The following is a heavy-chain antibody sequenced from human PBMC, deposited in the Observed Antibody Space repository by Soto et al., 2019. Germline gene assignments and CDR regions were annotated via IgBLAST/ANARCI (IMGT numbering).Heavy chain of an antibody. Sequence: PGGSLRLSCAASGFTFSSYDMHWVRRATGKGLEWVSAIDIAGNTYYPGSVKGRLTISRENGKNSLYLQMSSLRAGDTAVYYCAREGERGSGDSVDALDIWGQGTLVTVS. CDR3: AREGERGSGDSVDALDI. J-gene: IGHJ3*02. CDR2: IDIAGNT. CDR1: GFTFSSYD. D-gene: IGHD1-1*01. V-gene: IGHV3-13*01.